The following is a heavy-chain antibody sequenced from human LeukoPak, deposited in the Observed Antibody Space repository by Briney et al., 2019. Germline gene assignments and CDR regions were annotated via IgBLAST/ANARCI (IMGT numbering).Heavy chain of an antibody. CDR2: INHSGST. CDR1: GGSFSGYY. V-gene: IGHV4-34*01. CDR3: VTETGWLFDF. D-gene: IGHD3-9*01. J-gene: IGHJ4*02. Sequence: PSETLSLTCAVYGGSFSGYYWSWIRQPPGKGLEWIGEINHSGSTNYNPSLKSRVTISVDTSKNQFSLKLSSVTAADTAVYYCVTETGWLFDFWGQGILVTVSS.